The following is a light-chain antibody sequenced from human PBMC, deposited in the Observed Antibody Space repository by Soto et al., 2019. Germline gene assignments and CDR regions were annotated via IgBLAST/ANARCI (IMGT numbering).Light chain of an antibody. CDR1: SSDVGGYNY. J-gene: IGLJ3*02. V-gene: IGLV2-14*01. Sequence: HSALTQPASVSGSPGQSITISCTGTSSDVGGYNYVSWYQQHPGKAPKLMIYDVSNRPSGVSNRFSGSKSGNTASLTISGLQAEDEADYYCSSYTSSSTRFGPGTKLTVL. CDR2: DVS. CDR3: SSYTSSSTR.